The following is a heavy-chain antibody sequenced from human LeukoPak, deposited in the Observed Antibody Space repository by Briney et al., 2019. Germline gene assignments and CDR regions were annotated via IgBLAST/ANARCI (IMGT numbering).Heavy chain of an antibody. V-gene: IGHV1-69*04. CDR3: ATEVRGGNPFDY. CDR1: GGTFSSYA. CDR2: IIPILGIA. D-gene: IGHD4-23*01. J-gene: IGHJ4*02. Sequence: ASVKVSCKASGGTFSSYAISWVRQAPGQGLEWMGRIIPILGIANYAQKFQGRVTMTEDTSTDTAYMELSSLRSEDTAVYYCATEVRGGNPFDYWGQGTLVTVSS.